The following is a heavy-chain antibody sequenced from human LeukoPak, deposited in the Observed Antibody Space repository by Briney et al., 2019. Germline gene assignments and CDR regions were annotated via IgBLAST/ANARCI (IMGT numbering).Heavy chain of an antibody. CDR1: GYTFTSYD. V-gene: IGHV1-8*01. CDR3: ARSNGRRVGYYDILTGYYHGWFDP. J-gene: IGHJ5*02. CDR2: MNPNSGNT. D-gene: IGHD3-9*01. Sequence: ASVKVSFKASGYTFTSYDINWVRQATGQGLEWMGWMNPNSGNTGYAQKFQGRVTMTRNTSISTAYMELSSLRSEDTAVYYCARSNGRRVGYYDILTGYYHGWFDPWGQGTLVTVSS.